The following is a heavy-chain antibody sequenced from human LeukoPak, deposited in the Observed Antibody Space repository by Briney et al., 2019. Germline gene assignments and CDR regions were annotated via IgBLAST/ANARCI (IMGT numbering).Heavy chain of an antibody. Sequence: GGSLRLSCAASGFTFSSYWMSWVRQAPGKGLEWVANIKQDGSEKYYVDSVKGRFTISRDNAKNSLYLQMNSLRAEDTAVYYCAKGYDFWSGYPDYYFDYWGQGTLVTVSS. CDR3: AKGYDFWSGYPDYYFDY. J-gene: IGHJ4*02. CDR1: GFTFSSYW. CDR2: IKQDGSEK. V-gene: IGHV3-7*01. D-gene: IGHD3-3*01.